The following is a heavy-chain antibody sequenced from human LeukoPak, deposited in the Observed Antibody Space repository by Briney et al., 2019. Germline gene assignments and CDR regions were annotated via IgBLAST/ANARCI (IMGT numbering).Heavy chain of an antibody. CDR3: ARDTQARGIDY. CDR2: IYYSGST. Sequence: PSETLSLTCAVYGGSFSGYYWSWIRQPPGKGLEWIGYIYYSGSTNYNPSLKSRVTISVDTSKNQFSLKLSSVTAADTAVYYCARDTQARGIDYWGQGTLVTVSS. J-gene: IGHJ4*02. CDR1: GGSFSGYY. D-gene: IGHD3-10*01. V-gene: IGHV4-59*01.